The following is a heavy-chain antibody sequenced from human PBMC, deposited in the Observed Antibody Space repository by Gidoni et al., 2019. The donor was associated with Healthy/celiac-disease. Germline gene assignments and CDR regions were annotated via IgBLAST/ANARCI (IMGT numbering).Heavy chain of an antibody. J-gene: IGHJ5*02. CDR2: INPNSGGT. Sequence: QVQLVQSGAEVKKPGASVKVSCKASGYTFTGYYMHWVRQAPGQGLEWMGWINPNSGGTNYAQKFQGRVTMTRDTSISPAYMELSRLRSDDTAVYYCARDGGYYDSSGYSVFWFDPWGQGTLVTVSS. CDR3: ARDGGYYDSSGYSVFWFDP. V-gene: IGHV1-2*02. CDR1: GYTFTGYY. D-gene: IGHD3-22*01.